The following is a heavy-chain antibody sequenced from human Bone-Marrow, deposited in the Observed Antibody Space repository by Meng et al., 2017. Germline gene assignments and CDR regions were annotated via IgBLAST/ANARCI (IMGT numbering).Heavy chain of an antibody. D-gene: IGHD3-22*01. CDR3: ARDYYDSSGYWGGIDC. J-gene: IGHJ4*02. CDR2: INHSGST. CDR1: GGSFSGYY. Sequence: SETLSLTCAVYGGSFSGYYWSGIRQSPGKGLEWIGEINHSGSTNYNPSLKSRVSISVDTSKNPFSLKLSSVTAADTAVYYCARDYYDSSGYWGGIDCWGQGTLVTVSS. V-gene: IGHV4-34*01.